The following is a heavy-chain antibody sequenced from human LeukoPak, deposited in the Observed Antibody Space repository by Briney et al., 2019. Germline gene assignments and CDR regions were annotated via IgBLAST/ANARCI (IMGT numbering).Heavy chain of an antibody. CDR2: IIPILGIA. Sequence: SVNVSCTASGGTFSIYAISWVRQAPGQGLEWVGRIIPILGIANYAQKFQGRVTITADKSTSTAYMELSSLRSEDTAVYYCASPVAYSYGYVFDYWGQGTLVTVSS. CDR3: ASPVAYSYGYVFDY. J-gene: IGHJ4*02. CDR1: GGTFSIYA. D-gene: IGHD5-18*01. V-gene: IGHV1-69*04.